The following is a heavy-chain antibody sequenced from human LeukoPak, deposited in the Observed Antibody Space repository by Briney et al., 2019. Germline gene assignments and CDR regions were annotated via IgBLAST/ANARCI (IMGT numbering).Heavy chain of an antibody. CDR2: ISYSGGT. J-gene: IGHJ4*02. CDR1: GGSISSGGYY. D-gene: IGHD3-22*01. CDR3: ARSYDNSGYYFQYDY. V-gene: IGHV4-61*08. Sequence: SETLSLTCTVSGGSISSGGYYWSWIRQPPGKGLEWIGYISYSGGTSYTPSLKSRVTISVDTARNQFSLKLSSVTAADTAVYYCARSYDNSGYYFQYDYWGQGTLVTVSS.